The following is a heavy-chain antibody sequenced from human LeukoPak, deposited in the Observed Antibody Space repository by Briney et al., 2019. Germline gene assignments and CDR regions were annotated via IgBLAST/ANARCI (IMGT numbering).Heavy chain of an antibody. V-gene: IGHV4-39*01. CDR2: IYHSGST. D-gene: IGHD4-17*01. CDR3: ASGYGDYVADY. J-gene: IGHJ4*02. CDR1: GGSISSSSYY. Sequence: SETLSLTCTVSGGSISSSSYYWGWIRQPPGKGLEWIGSIYHSGSTYYNPSLKSRVTISVDTSKNQFSLKLSSVTAADTAVYYCASGYGDYVADYWGQGTLVTVSS.